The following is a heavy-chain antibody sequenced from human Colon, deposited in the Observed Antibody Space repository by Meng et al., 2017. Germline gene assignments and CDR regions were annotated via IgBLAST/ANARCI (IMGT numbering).Heavy chain of an antibody. V-gene: IGHV3-30-3*01. CDR2: ISSDGSNK. CDR1: GFTFTNYA. D-gene: IGHD1-26*01. J-gene: IGHJ4*02. CDR3: ASEARGGTFAGPWFFDY. Sequence: GESLKISCAASGFTFTNYALHWVRQAPGKGLKWVAFISSDGSNKYYADSVKGRFTISRDNSNNTLYLQISSLSADDTALYYCASEARGGTFAGPWFFDYWGQGTLVTVSS.